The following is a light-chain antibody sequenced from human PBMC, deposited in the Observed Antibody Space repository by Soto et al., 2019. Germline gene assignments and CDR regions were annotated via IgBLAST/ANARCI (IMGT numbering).Light chain of an antibody. CDR2: DAS. Sequence: DVQMTHSPYTLSASLAESVIMMGAVSQNIGNYLAWYQQKPGKAPKVLIYDASNLEIGVPSKFSGSGSGTEFTLTISGLQPDDFATYYCQQYFNHSPYTFGQGTKVDIK. CDR1: QNIGNY. V-gene: IGKV1-5*02. J-gene: IGKJ2*01. CDR3: QQYFNHSPYT.